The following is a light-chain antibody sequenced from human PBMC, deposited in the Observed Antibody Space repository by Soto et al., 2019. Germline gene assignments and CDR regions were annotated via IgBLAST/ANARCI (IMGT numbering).Light chain of an antibody. Sequence: QSALTQPPSASGSPGQSVTISCTGTSSDVGGYDYVSWYQQQPGKAPKLLIYEVTKRPSGVSDRFSGSKSGNTASLTVSGLQAEDEADYYCSSYAGINSLIFGPGTKLTVL. J-gene: IGLJ2*01. CDR2: EVT. V-gene: IGLV2-8*01. CDR1: SSDVGGYDY. CDR3: SSYAGINSLI.